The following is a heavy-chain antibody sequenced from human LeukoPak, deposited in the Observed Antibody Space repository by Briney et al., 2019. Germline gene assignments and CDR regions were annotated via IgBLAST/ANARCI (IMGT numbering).Heavy chain of an antibody. CDR3: AKDANGRTTVNWFDA. CDR1: GFTFSSCA. CDR2: ISGTGGST. V-gene: IGHV3-23*01. D-gene: IGHD1-1*01. Sequence: GGSLRLSCAASGFTFSSCAMSWVRQAPGKGLEWVSGISGTGGSTYFAGSVKGRFTISRDNSKNTLYLQMNSLRADDTAVYYCAKDANGRTTVNWFDAWGQGILVTVSS. J-gene: IGHJ5*02.